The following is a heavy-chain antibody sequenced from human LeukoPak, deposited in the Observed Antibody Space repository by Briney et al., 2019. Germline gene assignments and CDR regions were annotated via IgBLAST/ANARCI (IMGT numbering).Heavy chain of an antibody. CDR1: GFTFSSYW. Sequence: GGSLRLSCAASGFTFSSYWMSWVRQAPGKGLEWVDDIKLDGSEKYYVDSVKGRFTISRDNAKNSLYLQMNSLRAEDTAVYYCARDKGDWNYGGGAFDYWGQGTLVTVSS. CDR3: ARDKGDWNYGGGAFDY. J-gene: IGHJ4*02. CDR2: IKLDGSEK. D-gene: IGHD1-7*01. V-gene: IGHV3-7*01.